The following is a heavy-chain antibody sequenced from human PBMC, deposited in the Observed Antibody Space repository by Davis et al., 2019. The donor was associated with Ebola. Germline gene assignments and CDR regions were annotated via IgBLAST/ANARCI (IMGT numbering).Heavy chain of an antibody. Sequence: GESLKISCAASGINFRNYWMYWARQAPGRGLVCLSRINIDGGTTAYADSVKGRFTVSRDNDKDTLYLQMKSLGVEDTAVYYCARGGGGLDVWGQGTTVTVSS. V-gene: IGHV3-74*01. J-gene: IGHJ6*02. CDR2: INIDGGTT. CDR3: ARGGGGLDV. CDR1: GINFRNYW. D-gene: IGHD3-10*01.